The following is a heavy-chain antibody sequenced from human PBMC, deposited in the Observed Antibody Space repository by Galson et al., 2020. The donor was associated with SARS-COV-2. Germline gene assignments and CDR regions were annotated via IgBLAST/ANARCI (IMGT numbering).Heavy chain of an antibody. CDR2: ISYDGSNK. CDR1: GLTFSSYA. CDR3: ARDTGRSFDY. J-gene: IGHJ4*02. D-gene: IGHD4-4*01. Sequence: TGGSLRLSCAASGLTFSSYAMHWVRQAPGKGLEWVAVISYDGSNKYYADSVKGRFTISRDNSKNTLYLQMNSLRAEDTAVYYCARDTGRSFDYWGQGTLVTVSS. V-gene: IGHV3-30-3*01.